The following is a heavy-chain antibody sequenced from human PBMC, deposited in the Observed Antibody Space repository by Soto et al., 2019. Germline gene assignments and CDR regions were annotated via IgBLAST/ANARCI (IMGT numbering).Heavy chain of an antibody. CDR2: ISYSGST. D-gene: IGHD5-12*01. V-gene: IGHV4-39*07. CDR3: ARRRRDGYNFDY. J-gene: IGHJ4*02. CDR1: GGSISSDSYY. Sequence: PSETLSLTCTVSGGSISSDSYYWGWIRQSPEKGLEWIASISYSGSTYYNPTLKSRLTISVDTSKSQFSLNLSSVTAADTAVYYCARRRRDGYNFDYWGQGILVTVSS.